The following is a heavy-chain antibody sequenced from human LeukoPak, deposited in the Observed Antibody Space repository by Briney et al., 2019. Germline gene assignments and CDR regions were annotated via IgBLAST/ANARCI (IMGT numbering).Heavy chain of an antibody. Sequence: GGSLRLSCAAFGFTFSSHAMSWVRQAPGKGLEWASSIGGSGKNTFYADAVKGRFTISRDNSKDTLYLQMNSLRAEDTAVYYCAKDLETINPTMDWGQGTLVTVSS. CDR2: IGGSGKNT. CDR3: AKDLETINPTMD. J-gene: IGHJ4*02. D-gene: IGHD3-10*01. V-gene: IGHV3-23*01. CDR1: GFTFSSHA.